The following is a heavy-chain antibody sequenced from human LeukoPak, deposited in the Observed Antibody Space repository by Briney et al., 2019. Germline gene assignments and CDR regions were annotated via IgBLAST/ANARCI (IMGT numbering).Heavy chain of an antibody. D-gene: IGHD3-22*01. V-gene: IGHV4-38-2*01. CDR3: ARHRYYYASSGSYYFDY. CDR2: IYHSGST. Sequence: PSETLSPTCAVSGYSISSGYYWGWIRQPPGKGLEWTGSIYHSGSTYFSPSLKSRVTISVDTSNNQFSLRLRSVTAADTAVYYCARHRYYYASSGSYYFDYWGQGALVTVSS. J-gene: IGHJ4*02. CDR1: GYSISSGYY.